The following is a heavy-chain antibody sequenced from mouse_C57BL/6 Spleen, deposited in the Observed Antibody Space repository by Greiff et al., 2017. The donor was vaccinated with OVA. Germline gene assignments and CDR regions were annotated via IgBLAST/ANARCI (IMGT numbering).Heavy chain of an antibody. Sequence: EVKLVESGPELVKPGASVKISCKASGYSFTGYYMNWVKQSPEKSLEWIGEINPSTGGTTYNQKFKAKATLTVDKSSSTAYMQLKSLTSEDSAVYYCAREGNWEDYFDYWGQGTTLTVSS. D-gene: IGHD4-1*01. CDR2: INPSTGGT. CDR3: AREGNWEDYFDY. V-gene: IGHV1-42*01. CDR1: GYSFTGYY. J-gene: IGHJ2*01.